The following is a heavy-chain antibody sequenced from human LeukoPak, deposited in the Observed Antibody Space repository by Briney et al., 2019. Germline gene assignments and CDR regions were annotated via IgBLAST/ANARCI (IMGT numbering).Heavy chain of an antibody. CDR2: INQDGHAQ. CDR3: ARNSYGSGSHDH. Sequence: PGGSLRLSCAASGFTPSSYWMTWVRQAPGKGLEWVANINQDGHAQYYVQSVRGRFTISRDNAKSPLYLQMNSLSVEDTGVYYCARNSYGSGSHDHWGQGTLVTVSS. CDR1: GFTPSSYW. D-gene: IGHD3-10*01. J-gene: IGHJ5*02. V-gene: IGHV3-7*01.